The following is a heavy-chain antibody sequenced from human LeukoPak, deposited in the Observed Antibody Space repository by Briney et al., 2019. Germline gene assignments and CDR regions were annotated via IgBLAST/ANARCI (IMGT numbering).Heavy chain of an antibody. CDR2: TQKDGNEE. Sequence: SGGSLRLSCAASGFTLSSYWMSWVRQAPGRGLEWVANTQKDGNEENYLDSVKGRFTVSRDNAKNLMYLQMNSLRGEDTAVYYCARSNPNRNALDLWGQGTMVTISS. CDR1: GFTLSSYW. V-gene: IGHV3-7*01. J-gene: IGHJ3*01. CDR3: ARSNPNRNALDL. D-gene: IGHD1-14*01.